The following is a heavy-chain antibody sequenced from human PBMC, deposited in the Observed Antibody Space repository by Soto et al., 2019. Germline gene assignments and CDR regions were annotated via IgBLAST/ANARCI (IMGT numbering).Heavy chain of an antibody. CDR2: INPSGGST. CDR3: ARASVSGRRFDY. Sequence: QVQLMQSGAEVKKPGASVKVSCKASGYTFSSYYMHWVRQAPGQGLEWMGVINPSGGSTTYPQKFQGRVTMTRDRSTSTVYMELSSLTSEDTAVYYCARASVSGRRFDYWGEGTLVIVSS. V-gene: IGHV1-46*03. D-gene: IGHD6-19*01. CDR1: GYTFSSYY. J-gene: IGHJ4*02.